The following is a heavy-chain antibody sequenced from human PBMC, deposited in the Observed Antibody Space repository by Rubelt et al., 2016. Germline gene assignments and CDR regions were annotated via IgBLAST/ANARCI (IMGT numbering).Heavy chain of an antibody. CDR2: INSDGGAT. CDR1: GFSFSSFW. D-gene: IGHD3-22*01. CDR3: AGDLAASDYYFDSSGLDW. J-gene: IGHJ4*02. Sequence: VQLVESGGGLVQPGGSLRLSCAASGFSFSSFWMHWVRQAPGKGLVWVSRINSDGGATTYADSVKGRFSISRDNSKNTLYLQMNSLGTEDTAVYDWAGDLAASDYYFDSSGLDWWGQGTLVTVSS. V-gene: IGHV3-74*01.